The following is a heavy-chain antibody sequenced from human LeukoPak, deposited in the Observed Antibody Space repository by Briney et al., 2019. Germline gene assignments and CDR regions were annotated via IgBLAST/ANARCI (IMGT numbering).Heavy chain of an antibody. Sequence: SETLSLTCTVSGGSISSYYWSWIRQPAGKGLEWVGRIYTSGSTNYNPSLKSRVTMSVDTSKNQCTLKLSSVTAADTAVYYCARVGDYALKDWGQGTLVTVSS. D-gene: IGHD3-16*01. CDR1: GGSISSYY. J-gene: IGHJ4*02. V-gene: IGHV4-4*07. CDR2: IYTSGST. CDR3: ARVGDYALKD.